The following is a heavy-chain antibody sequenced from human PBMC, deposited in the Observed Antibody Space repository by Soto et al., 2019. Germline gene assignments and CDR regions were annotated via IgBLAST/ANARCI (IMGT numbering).Heavy chain of an antibody. Sequence: VASVKVSCKASGGTFSSYAISWVRQAPGQGLEWMGGIIPIFGTANYAQKFQGRVTITADESTSTAYMELSSLRSEDTAVYYCASPEVAAAGNIGARLYYFDYWGQGTLVTVSS. J-gene: IGHJ4*02. V-gene: IGHV1-69*13. CDR1: GGTFSSYA. CDR2: IIPIFGTA. D-gene: IGHD6-13*01. CDR3: ASPEVAAAGNIGARLYYFDY.